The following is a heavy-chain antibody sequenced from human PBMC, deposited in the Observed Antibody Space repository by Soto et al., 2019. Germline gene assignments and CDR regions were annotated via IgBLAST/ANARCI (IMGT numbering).Heavy chain of an antibody. CDR3: ARATGTGFPNYYYYGMDV. V-gene: IGHV3-13*01. CDR2: IGTAGDT. D-gene: IGHD1-1*01. Sequence: EVQLVESGGGLVQPGGSLRLSCAASGFTFSSYDMHGVRQATGKGLEWVSAIGTAGDTYYPGSVKGRFTISRENAKNSLYLQMNSLRAGDTAVYYCARATGTGFPNYYYYGMDVWGQGTTVTVSS. CDR1: GFTFSSYD. J-gene: IGHJ6*02.